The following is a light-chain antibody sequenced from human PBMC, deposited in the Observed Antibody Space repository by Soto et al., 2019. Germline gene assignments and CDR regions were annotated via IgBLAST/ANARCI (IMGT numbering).Light chain of an antibody. Sequence: DIVMTQSPLSLPVTPGEPASISCRSSQSLLYSNGYNYLDWYLQKPGQSPQLLIYLGSDRASGVPDRFSGSGSGTDFTLKISRVEAEDVGVYYCMQALHTPLTFGRGTKVEI. J-gene: IGKJ4*01. CDR1: QSLLYSNGYNY. CDR2: LGS. V-gene: IGKV2-28*01. CDR3: MQALHTPLT.